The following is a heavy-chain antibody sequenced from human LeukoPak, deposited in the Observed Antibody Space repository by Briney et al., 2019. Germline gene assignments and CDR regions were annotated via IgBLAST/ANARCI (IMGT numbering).Heavy chain of an antibody. CDR1: GFTVSSNY. CDR2: IYYGGST. V-gene: IGHV4-39*01. J-gene: IGHJ5*02. Sequence: PGGSLRLSCAASGFTVSSNYMSWVRQPPGKGLEWIGTIYYGGSTYYNPSLKSRVTISVDTSKDQFSLKLSSVTAADTAVYYCARLGRTYYDFWSGPWGQGTLVTVSS. CDR3: ARLGRTYYDFWSGP. D-gene: IGHD3-3*01.